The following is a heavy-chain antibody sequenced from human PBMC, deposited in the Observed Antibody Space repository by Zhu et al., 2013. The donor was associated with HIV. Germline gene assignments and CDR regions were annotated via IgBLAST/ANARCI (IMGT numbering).Heavy chain of an antibody. J-gene: IGHJ4*02. V-gene: IGHV1-69*06. D-gene: IGHD2-21*01. CDR1: GDTFSSST. CDR2: IIPIFGTV. Sequence: QVQLVQSGAEVKKPGSSVKVSCKASGDTFSSSTISWVRQAPGQGLEWMGGIIPIFGTVTYAQKFQGRVTITADKSTYTAYVELNSLRSEDTAVYYCAQLVDATGLDSWGQGSLVTVSS. CDR3: AQLVDATGLDS.